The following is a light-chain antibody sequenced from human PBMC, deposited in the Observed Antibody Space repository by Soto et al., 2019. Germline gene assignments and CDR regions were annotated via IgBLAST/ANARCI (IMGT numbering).Light chain of an antibody. CDR1: QSVSDN. CDR3: QQYNSYPT. J-gene: IGKJ4*01. V-gene: IGKV3-15*01. Sequence: EVLMTQSPDTLYVSPGERVTLSCRASQSVSDNLAWYQQKPGQGPRLLVYRASTRTLGIPARFSGSESGTEFTLTISSLQSEDFATYYCQQYNSYPTFGGGTKVEIK. CDR2: RAS.